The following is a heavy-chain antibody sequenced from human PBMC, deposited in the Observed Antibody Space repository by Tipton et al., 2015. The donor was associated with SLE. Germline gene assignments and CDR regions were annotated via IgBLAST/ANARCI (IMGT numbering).Heavy chain of an antibody. V-gene: IGHV3-30*04. Sequence: SLRLSCAASGFTFSIYAMHWVRQAPGKGPGWVAVISYDGINKYYADSVKGRFTIPRDNSKNTLYLQMNSLRAEDTAFYYCARDRHSSGGLYFYYYYGMDVWGQGTTVTVFS. J-gene: IGHJ6*02. CDR2: ISYDGINK. CDR3: ARDRHSSGGLYFYYYYGMDV. CDR1: GFTFSIYA. D-gene: IGHD6-25*01.